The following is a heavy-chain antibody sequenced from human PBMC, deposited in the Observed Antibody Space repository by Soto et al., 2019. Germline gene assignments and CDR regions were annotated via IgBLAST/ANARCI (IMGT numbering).Heavy chain of an antibody. CDR2: IYESGTT. Sequence: SETLSLTCTVSGGSISSDYWSWIRQPPGKGLEWIGWIYESGTTNYNPSLKSRVIVSVDTSKNEFSLKLSSVTAADTAVYYCARVSGSYYYGMDVWGQGTTVTVSS. J-gene: IGHJ6*02. CDR1: GGSISSDY. CDR3: ARVSGSYYYGMDV. V-gene: IGHV4-59*12.